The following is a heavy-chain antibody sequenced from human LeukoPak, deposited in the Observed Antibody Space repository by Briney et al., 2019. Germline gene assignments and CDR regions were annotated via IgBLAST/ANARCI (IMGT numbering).Heavy chain of an antibody. V-gene: IGHV4-4*07. CDR1: GGSISSYY. CDR3: ARGAGGNNVDC. J-gene: IGHJ4*02. Sequence: SETLSLTCTVSGGSISSYYWSWIRQPAGKGVEWIGRMYTSGSTNYNPSLKSRVTMSVDTSKNQFSLKLSSVTAADTALYYCARGAGGNNVDCWGQGTLVTVSS. CDR2: MYTSGST. D-gene: IGHD4-23*01.